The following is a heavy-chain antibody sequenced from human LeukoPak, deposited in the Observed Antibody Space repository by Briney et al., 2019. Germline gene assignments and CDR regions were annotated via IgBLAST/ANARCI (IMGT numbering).Heavy chain of an antibody. J-gene: IGHJ5*02. CDR3: ARVDGGIYYDSSGWFDP. CDR2: INHSGST. Sequence: SETLSLTCGVYGGSFSAYYWSWIRQPPGKGLEWIGEINHSGSTNYNPSLKSRVTISVDTSKNQFSLKLSSVTAADTAVYYCARVDGGIYYDSSGWFDPWGQGTLVTVSS. CDR1: GGSFSAYY. V-gene: IGHV4-34*01. D-gene: IGHD3-22*01.